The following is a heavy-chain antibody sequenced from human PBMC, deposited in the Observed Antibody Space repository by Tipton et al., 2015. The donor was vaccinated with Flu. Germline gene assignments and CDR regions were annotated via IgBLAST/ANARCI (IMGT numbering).Heavy chain of an antibody. D-gene: IGHD6-19*01. V-gene: IGHV3-48*03. CDR1: GFTLSTYE. CDR3: ASVLSGWYTF. J-gene: IGHJ4*02. Sequence: VQLVQSGGGLLQPGGSLRLSCVASGFTLSTYEMSWVRQAPGGGLEWISYISTSGGVIVYADSVEGRFTISRDNAKNSLYLQMSSLRVEDTAVYFCASVLSGWYTFWGQGTLVTVSS. CDR2: ISTSGGVI.